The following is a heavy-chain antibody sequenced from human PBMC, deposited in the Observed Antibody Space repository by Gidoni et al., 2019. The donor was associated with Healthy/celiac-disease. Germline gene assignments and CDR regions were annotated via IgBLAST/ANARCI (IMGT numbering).Heavy chain of an antibody. CDR1: GFTFSSYA. Sequence: QVQLVESGGGVVQPGRSLRLSCAASGFTFSSYAMHWVRQAPGHGLEWVAVISYDGSNKYNADSVKGRFTISIDNSKNTLYLQMNSLRAEDTAVYYCAREHPQYYYDSSGYYFDYWGQGTLVTVSS. D-gene: IGHD3-22*01. J-gene: IGHJ4*02. V-gene: IGHV3-30*04. CDR2: ISYDGSNK. CDR3: AREHPQYYYDSSGYYFDY.